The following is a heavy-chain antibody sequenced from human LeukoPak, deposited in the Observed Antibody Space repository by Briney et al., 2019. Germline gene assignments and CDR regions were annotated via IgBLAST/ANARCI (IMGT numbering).Heavy chain of an antibody. CDR2: INPNSGGT. Sequence: ASVKVSCKASGGTFSSYAISWVRQAPGQGLEWMGWINPNSGGTNYAQKFQGRVTMTRDTSISTAYMELSRLRSDDTAVYYCAREPQWLVRGGGDYWGQGTLVTVSS. D-gene: IGHD6-19*01. V-gene: IGHV1-2*02. CDR3: AREPQWLVRGGGDY. J-gene: IGHJ4*02. CDR1: GGTFSSYA.